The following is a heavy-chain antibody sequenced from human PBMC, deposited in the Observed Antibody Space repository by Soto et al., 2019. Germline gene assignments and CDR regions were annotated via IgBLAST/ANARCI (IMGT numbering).Heavy chain of an antibody. Sequence: GGSLRLSCAASGFTVSSAYVTWVRRAPGKGLAWVSAVYSDGRIFYADSVKGRFTLSRDNSKNTLFLQMNSLRDEDTAVYYCASGPSAGYIYGSNWGFLAYWGQGTLVTVSS. V-gene: IGHV3-53*01. CDR2: VYSDGRI. CDR3: ASGPSAGYIYGSNWGFLAY. J-gene: IGHJ4*02. CDR1: GFTVSSAY. D-gene: IGHD5-18*01.